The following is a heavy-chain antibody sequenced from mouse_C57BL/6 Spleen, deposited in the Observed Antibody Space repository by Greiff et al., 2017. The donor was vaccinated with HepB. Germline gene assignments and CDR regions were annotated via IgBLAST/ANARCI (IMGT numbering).Heavy chain of an antibody. CDR3: ARGSYGLYAMDY. J-gene: IGHJ4*01. Sequence: VQLQQPGAELVKPGASVKLSCKASGYTFTSYWMHWVKQRPGQGLEWIGMIHPNSGSTNYNEKFKSKATLTVDKSSSTAYMQLSSLTSEDSAVYYCARGSYGLYAMDYWGQGTSVTVSS. CDR1: GYTFTSYW. V-gene: IGHV1-64*01. D-gene: IGHD3-3*01. CDR2: IHPNSGST.